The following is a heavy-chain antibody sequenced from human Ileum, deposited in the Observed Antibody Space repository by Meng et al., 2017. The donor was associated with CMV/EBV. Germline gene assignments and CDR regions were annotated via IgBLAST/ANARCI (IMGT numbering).Heavy chain of an antibody. CDR2: ISRSGR. J-gene: IGHJ4*02. D-gene: IGHD3-10*01. Sequence: LYCAGPGFTFSLFAISWVRQAPGKGLGWVSTISRSGRSYEDSVKSRFTISRDNNNNTMYLQMNSLRVEDTAVYYCAKRDLGPSAFDYWGQGTLVTVSS. CDR3: AKRDLGPSAFDY. CDR1: GFTFSLFA. V-gene: IGHV3-23*01.